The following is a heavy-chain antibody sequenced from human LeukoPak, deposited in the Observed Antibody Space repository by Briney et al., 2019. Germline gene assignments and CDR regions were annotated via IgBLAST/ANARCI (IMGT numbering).Heavy chain of an antibody. CDR3: ARAVAEQLVAGSFDY. J-gene: IGHJ4*02. V-gene: IGHV4-39*07. CDR2: IYYSGST. D-gene: IGHD6-6*01. CDR1: GGSISSSSYY. Sequence: SETLSLTCTVSGGSISSSSYYWGWLRQPPGKGLEWIGSIYYSGSTYYNPSLKSRVTISVDTSKNQFSLKLSSVTAADTAVYYCARAVAEQLVAGSFDYWGQGTLVTVSS.